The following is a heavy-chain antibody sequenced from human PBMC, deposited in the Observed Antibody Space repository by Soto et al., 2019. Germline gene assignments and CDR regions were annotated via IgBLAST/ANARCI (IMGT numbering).Heavy chain of an antibody. J-gene: IGHJ6*02. Sequence: QLQLQESGPGLVKPSETLSLTCTVSGGSISSSSYWGWIRQPPGKGLEWIGSIYSIGSTYYNPSLKSRVTISVDTSKNQFSLKLSSETAADTAVYYCRRSSRYSTDVWGQGTTVTVSS. CDR2: IYSIGST. V-gene: IGHV4-39*01. CDR1: GGSISSSSY. D-gene: IGHD6-13*01. CDR3: RRSSRYSTDV.